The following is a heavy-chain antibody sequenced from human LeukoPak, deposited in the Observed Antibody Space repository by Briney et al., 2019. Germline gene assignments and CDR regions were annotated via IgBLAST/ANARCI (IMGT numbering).Heavy chain of an antibody. CDR3: ARDGDTIFGVVPYY. V-gene: IGHV4-59*12. D-gene: IGHD3-3*01. J-gene: IGHJ4*02. CDR1: GGSISSYY. Sequence: PSETLSLTCTVSGGSISSYYWSWIRQPPGKGLEWIGYIYHSGSTYYNPSLKSRVTISVDRSKNQFSLKLSSVTAADTAVYYCARDGDTIFGVVPYYWGQGTLVTVSS. CDR2: IYHSGST.